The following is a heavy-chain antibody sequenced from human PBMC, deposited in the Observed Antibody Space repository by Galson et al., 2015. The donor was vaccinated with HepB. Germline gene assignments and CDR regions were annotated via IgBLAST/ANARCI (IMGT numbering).Heavy chain of an antibody. CDR3: ARDRMVVPAAIQGYYFDY. V-gene: IGHV3-33*01. J-gene: IGHJ4*02. Sequence: SLRLSCAASGFTFSSYGMHWVRQAPGKGLEWVAVIWYDGSNKYYADSVKGRFTISRDNSKNTLYLQMNSLRAEDTAVYYCARDRMVVPAAIQGYYFDYWGQGTLVTVSS. CDR1: GFTFSSYG. CDR2: IWYDGSNK. D-gene: IGHD2-2*02.